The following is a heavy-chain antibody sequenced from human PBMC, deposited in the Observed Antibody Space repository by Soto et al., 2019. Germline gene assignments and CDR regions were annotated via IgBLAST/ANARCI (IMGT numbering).Heavy chain of an antibody. CDR1: GFPFSSYG. J-gene: IGHJ6*03. D-gene: IGHD2-15*01. V-gene: IGHV3-23*01. CDR3: TNFFYSTPYFYYCMDV. CDR2: ISGSGERT. Sequence: EVHLLESGGDLVQPGGSLRLSCAASGFPFSSYGMTWVRQAPGKGLEWVSTISGSGERTYYTDSLKGRFTISRANSQNTRSLQMRSLPAKNTAAYYCTNFFYSTPYFYYCMDVWGRGTTVTVSS.